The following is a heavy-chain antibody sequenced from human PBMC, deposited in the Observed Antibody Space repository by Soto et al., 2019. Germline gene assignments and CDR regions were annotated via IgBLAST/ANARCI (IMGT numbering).Heavy chain of an antibody. CDR2: ISGSGGST. J-gene: IGHJ4*02. D-gene: IGHD3-3*01. V-gene: IGHV3-23*01. CDR3: ANVDLPIKGANFGY. CDR1: GFTFSSYA. Sequence: EVQLLESGGGLVQPGGSLRLSCAASGFTFSSYAMSWVRQAPGKGLEWVSAISGSGGSTYYADSVKGRFTISRDNSKNTMYLQMNSLRAEDTAVYYCANVDLPIKGANFGYWFQGTLVTVS.